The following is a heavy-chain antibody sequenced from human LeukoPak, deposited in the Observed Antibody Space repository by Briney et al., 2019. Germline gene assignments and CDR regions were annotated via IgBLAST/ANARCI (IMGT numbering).Heavy chain of an antibody. V-gene: IGHV3-9*01. CDR3: AKDRARWLQSFDY. D-gene: IGHD5-24*01. CDR1: GFTFDDYA. J-gene: IGHJ4*02. Sequence: GGSLRLSCAASGFTFDDYAMHWVRQPPGKGLEWVSGISWNSGSIGYADSVRGRFTISRDNAKNSLYLQMNSLRAEDTALYYCAKDRARWLQSFDYWGQGTLVTVSS. CDR2: ISWNSGSI.